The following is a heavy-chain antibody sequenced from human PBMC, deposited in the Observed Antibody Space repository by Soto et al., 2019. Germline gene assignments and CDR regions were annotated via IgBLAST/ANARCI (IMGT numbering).Heavy chain of an antibody. J-gene: IGHJ4*02. Sequence: GGSLRLSCAASGFTFSSYGMHWVRQAPGKGLEWVAVISYDGSNKYYADSVKGRFTISRDNSKNTLYLQMNSLRAEDTAVYYCAKDLDSSSSFDYWGQGTLVNVSS. CDR1: GFTFSSYG. D-gene: IGHD6-13*01. CDR3: AKDLDSSSSFDY. CDR2: ISYDGSNK. V-gene: IGHV3-30*18.